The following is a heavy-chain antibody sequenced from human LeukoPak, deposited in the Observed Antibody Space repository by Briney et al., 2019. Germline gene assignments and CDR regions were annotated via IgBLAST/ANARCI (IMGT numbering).Heavy chain of an antibody. CDR1: GFTFSDYW. Sequence: PGGSLRLSCAASGFTFSDYWMSWMRQAPGKGLEWVSSISSSSSYIYYADSMKGRFTISRDNARNSLSLQMNSLRAEDTAVYYCARGYCTGCAFDIWGQGTMVTVSS. CDR3: ARGYCTGCAFDI. CDR2: ISSSSSYI. J-gene: IGHJ3*02. D-gene: IGHD2-8*02. V-gene: IGHV3-21*01.